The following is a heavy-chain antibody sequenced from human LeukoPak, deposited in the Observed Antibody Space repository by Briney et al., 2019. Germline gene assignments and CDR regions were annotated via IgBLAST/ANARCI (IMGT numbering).Heavy chain of an antibody. CDR3: ITPLPYSAQ. J-gene: IGHJ4*02. D-gene: IGHD2-21*01. CDR1: GFTFSNYA. CDR2: ISGSGAST. Sequence: HAGGSLRLSCAASGFTFSNYAMTWVRQAPGKGLEWVSTISGSGASTYYADSVKGRFTISRDNSKNTLYLQMNSLRAEDTAVYYCITPLPYSAQGGQGTLVTVSS. V-gene: IGHV3-23*01.